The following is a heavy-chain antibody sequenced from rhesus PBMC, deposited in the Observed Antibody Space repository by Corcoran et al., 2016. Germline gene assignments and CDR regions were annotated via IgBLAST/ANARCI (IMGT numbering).Heavy chain of an antibody. D-gene: IGHD2-39*02. Sequence: QVQLQESGPGLVKPSETLSLTCTVSGGSISGYYNWNRIRQSPGKGLEWIGAVYANNGRTNNNPSLKSRVTISKDTSKNQFSLRLTSVTAADTAVYYCARQGYTDHLGGLDSWGQGVVVTVSS. CDR1: GGSISGYYN. CDR3: ARQGYTDHLGGLDS. J-gene: IGHJ6*01. CDR2: VYANNGRT. V-gene: IGHV4-143*01.